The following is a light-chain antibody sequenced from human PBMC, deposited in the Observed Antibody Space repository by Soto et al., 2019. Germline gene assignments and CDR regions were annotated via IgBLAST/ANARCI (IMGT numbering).Light chain of an antibody. CDR1: QSVLYSSNNKNY. V-gene: IGKV4-1*01. CDR3: EQYYSTPLT. CDR2: WAS. Sequence: DIVMTQSPDSLAVSLGERATINCKSSQSVLYSSNNKNYLAWYQQKPGQPPKLLISWASTRESGVPHRFSVSGSGTDFNLTISSLQAEDVAVYYCEQYYSTPLTFGGGTKVEIK. J-gene: IGKJ4*01.